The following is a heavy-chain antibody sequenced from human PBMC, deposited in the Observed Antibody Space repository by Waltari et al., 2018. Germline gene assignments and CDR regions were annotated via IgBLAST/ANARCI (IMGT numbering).Heavy chain of an antibody. CDR2: IYYSGST. D-gene: IGHD4-17*01. Sequence: QLQLQESGPGLVKPSETLSLTCTVSGGSISSSSYYWGWIRQPPGKGLEWIGSIYYSGSTYYNPSLKSRVTISVDTSKNQFSLKLSSVTAADTAVYYCASLREVTTGLYYYYYMDVWGKGTTVTVSS. CDR1: GGSISSSSYY. V-gene: IGHV4-39*07. CDR3: ASLREVTTGLYYYYYMDV. J-gene: IGHJ6*03.